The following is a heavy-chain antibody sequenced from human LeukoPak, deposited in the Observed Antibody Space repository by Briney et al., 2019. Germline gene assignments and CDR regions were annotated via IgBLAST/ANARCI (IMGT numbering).Heavy chain of an antibody. D-gene: IGHD3-22*01. J-gene: IGHJ4*02. CDR2: IRYDGSNK. V-gene: IGHV3-30*02. CDR3: AKTMSPYYYDSSGF. Sequence: GGSLRLSCAASGFTFSSYGMHWVRQAPGKGLEWVAFIRYDGSNKYYADSVKGRFSISRDNSKNTLYLQMNSLRAEDTAVYYCAKTMSPYYYDSSGFWGQGTLVTVSS. CDR1: GFTFSSYG.